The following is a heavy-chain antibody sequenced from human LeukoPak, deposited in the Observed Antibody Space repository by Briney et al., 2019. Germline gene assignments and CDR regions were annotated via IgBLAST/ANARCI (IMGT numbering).Heavy chain of an antibody. CDR2: VYYSAST. J-gene: IGHJ4*02. V-gene: IGHV4-59*01. CDR1: GGSINGYY. CDR3: ARGIMTTVPTFDY. Sequence: SETLSLTCTASGGSINGYYWSWIRQPPGKGLEWIGYVYYSASTNYSPSLKSRVTISVDTSKKQFSLRLSSVTAAETAVYYCARGIMTTVPTFDYWGQGTLVTVSS. D-gene: IGHD4-17*01.